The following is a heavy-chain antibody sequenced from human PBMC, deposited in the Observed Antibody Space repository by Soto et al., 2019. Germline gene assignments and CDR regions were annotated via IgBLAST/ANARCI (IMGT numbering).Heavy chain of an antibody. CDR3: AHSLTYYDRGGVDP. V-gene: IGHV2-5*02. Sequence: QITLKESGPTLVKPTQTLTLTCTFSGFSLSTSGVGVGWIRQPPGKALEWLALIYWDDDKRYSPSLKSRLTITKDTSKNQVVLTMTNMDPLDTATYYCAHSLTYYDRGGVDPWGQGTLVTVSS. D-gene: IGHD3-22*01. CDR2: IYWDDDK. J-gene: IGHJ5*02. CDR1: GFSLSTSGVG.